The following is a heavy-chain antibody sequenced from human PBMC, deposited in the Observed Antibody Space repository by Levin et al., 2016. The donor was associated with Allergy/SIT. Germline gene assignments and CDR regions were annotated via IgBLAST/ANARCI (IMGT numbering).Heavy chain of an antibody. CDR3: ARGRRYYYGSGSYYIYYYYGMDV. J-gene: IGHJ6*02. V-gene: IGHV4-34*01. Sequence: SETLSLTCAVYGGSFSGYYWSWIRQPPGKGLEWIGEINHSGSTNYNPSLKSRVTISVDTSKNQFSLKLSSVTAADTAVYYCARGRRYYYGSGSYYIYYYYGMDVWGQGTTVTVSS. D-gene: IGHD3-10*01. CDR1: GGSFSGYY. CDR2: INHSGST.